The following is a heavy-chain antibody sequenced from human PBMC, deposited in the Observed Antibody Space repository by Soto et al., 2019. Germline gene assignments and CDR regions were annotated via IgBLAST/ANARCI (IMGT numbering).Heavy chain of an antibody. J-gene: IGHJ4*02. CDR2: ISAYNGNT. D-gene: IGHD6-13*01. Sequence: ASVKVACTASGYTFKIYAIDGVRQAPGQRLEWMGWISAYNGNTNYSQKLQGRVTITTDTSTSTAYMELRSLRSDDTAVYYCARDGIAAAGRPDYWGQGTLVTVSS. CDR3: ARDGIAAAGRPDY. V-gene: IGHV1-18*01. CDR1: GYTFKIYA.